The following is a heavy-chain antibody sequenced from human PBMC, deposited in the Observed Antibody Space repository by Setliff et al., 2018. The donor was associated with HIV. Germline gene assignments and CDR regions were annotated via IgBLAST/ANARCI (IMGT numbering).Heavy chain of an antibody. CDR2: ISAYNGNT. CDR1: GGTFSSFV. D-gene: IGHD6-19*01. CDR3: ARAAVAGPWRKLDH. Sequence: ASVKVSCKASGGTFSSFVISWVRQAPGQGLEWMGRISAYNGNTDHAQRLQGRVTMTTDTSTRTAYMELRSLRSDDTAVYYCARAAVAGPWRKLDHWGQGTLVTVSS. J-gene: IGHJ4*02. V-gene: IGHV1-18*01.